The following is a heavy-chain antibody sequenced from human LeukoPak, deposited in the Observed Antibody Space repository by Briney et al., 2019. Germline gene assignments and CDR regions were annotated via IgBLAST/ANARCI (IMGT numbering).Heavy chain of an antibody. D-gene: IGHD4-11*01. V-gene: IGHV4-34*01. Sequence: PGRSLRLSCAASGFTFSSYAMHWVRQAPGKGLEWIGEINHSGSTNYNPSLKSRVTISVDTSKNQFSLKLSSVTAADTAVYYCARGDYSNSYYFDYWGQGTLVTVSS. CDR1: GFTFSSYA. J-gene: IGHJ4*02. CDR3: ARGDYSNSYYFDY. CDR2: INHSGST.